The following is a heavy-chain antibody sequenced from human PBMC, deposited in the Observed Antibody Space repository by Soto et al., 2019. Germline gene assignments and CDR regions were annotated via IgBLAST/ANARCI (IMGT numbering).Heavy chain of an antibody. CDR2: ISNDGHVQ. CDR1: TISINVHG. J-gene: IGHJ5*01. Sequence: GGSLRLSCTSSTISINVHGIQWVRQAPARGLEWVAFISNDGHVQYYADSAKGRFTISRDYSKNTVDLQMDSLRNEETAVYYCARDIWSGDYKWFDSWGPGTLVTVSS. CDR3: ARDIWSGDYKWFDS. D-gene: IGHD3-3*01. V-gene: IGHV3-30*03.